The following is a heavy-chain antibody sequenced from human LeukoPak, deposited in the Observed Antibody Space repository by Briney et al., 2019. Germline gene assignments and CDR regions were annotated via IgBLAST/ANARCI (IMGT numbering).Heavy chain of an antibody. CDR3: ARFNAGAWDAFDI. J-gene: IGHJ3*02. D-gene: IGHD2-8*01. CDR1: GFTFSSYW. CDR2: IKQDGSEK. Sequence: GGSLRLSCAASGFTFSSYWMSWVRQAPGKGLEWVANIKQDGSEKYYVDSVKGRFTISRDNAKNSLYLQMNSLRAEDTAVYYCARFNAGAWDAFDIWGQGTMVTVSS. V-gene: IGHV3-7*01.